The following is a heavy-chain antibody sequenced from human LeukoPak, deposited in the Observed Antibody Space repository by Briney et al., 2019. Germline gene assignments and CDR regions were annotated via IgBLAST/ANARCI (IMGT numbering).Heavy chain of an antibody. CDR2: IYYSGTT. J-gene: IGHJ4*02. CDR1: GGSISSSNYY. V-gene: IGHV4-39*01. CDR3: AQIDFDRSYY. D-gene: IGHD3-9*01. Sequence: KASETLSLTCAVSGGSISSSNYYWDWIRQPPGKGLEWIGSIYYSGTTYYNPSLKSRVTVSIDTYKKQFSLKVSSVTAADTAIYYCAQIDFDRSYYWGQGLLTMVSS.